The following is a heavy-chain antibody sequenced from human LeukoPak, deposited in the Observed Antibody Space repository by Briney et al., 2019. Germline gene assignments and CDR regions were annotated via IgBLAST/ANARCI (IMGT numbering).Heavy chain of an antibody. CDR3: ARTGYDILTGYDDYFDY. J-gene: IGHJ4*02. CDR1: GGSIGSYY. D-gene: IGHD3-9*01. Sequence: SETLSLTCTVSGGSIGSYYWSWIRQPPGKGLEWIGYIYYSGSTNYNPSLKSRVTISVDTSKNQFSLKLSSVTAADTAVYYCARTGYDILTGYDDYFDYWGQGTLVTVSS. CDR2: IYYSGST. V-gene: IGHV4-59*01.